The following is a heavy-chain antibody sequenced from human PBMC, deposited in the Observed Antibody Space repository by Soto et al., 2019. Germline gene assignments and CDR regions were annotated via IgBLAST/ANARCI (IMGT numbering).Heavy chain of an antibody. Sequence: QVQLVESGGGVVQPGRSLRLSCAASGFTFSSYGMHWVRQAPGKGLEWVAVISYDGSNKYYADSVKGRFTISRDNSKNTLYLPMNSLRAADTAVYYCAKEYGSSSLSPDFDYWGQGTLVTVSS. CDR2: ISYDGSNK. CDR3: AKEYGSSSLSPDFDY. CDR1: GFTFSSYG. V-gene: IGHV3-30*18. D-gene: IGHD6-13*01. J-gene: IGHJ4*02.